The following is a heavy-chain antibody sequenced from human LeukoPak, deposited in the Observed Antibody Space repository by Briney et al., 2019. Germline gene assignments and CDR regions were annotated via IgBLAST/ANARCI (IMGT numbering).Heavy chain of an antibody. J-gene: IGHJ4*02. CDR1: GGSISSYY. CDR2: IYYSGST. V-gene: IGHV4-59*12. D-gene: IGHD3-22*01. Sequence: SETLSLTCTVSGGSISSYYWSWIRQPPGKGLEWIGYIYYSGSTNYNPSLKSRVTMSVDTSKNQFSLKLSSVTAADTAVYYCARGADSSGYQLPFDYWGQGTLVTVSS. CDR3: ARGADSSGYQLPFDY.